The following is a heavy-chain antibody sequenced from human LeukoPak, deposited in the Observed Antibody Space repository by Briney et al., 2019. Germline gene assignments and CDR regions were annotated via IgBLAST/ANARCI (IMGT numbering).Heavy chain of an antibody. D-gene: IGHD3-10*01. V-gene: IGHV3-30-3*01. CDR1: GFTFSSCA. CDR3: ARNTITGYYYGMDV. CDR2: ISYDGSNK. J-gene: IGHJ6*02. Sequence: GGSLRLSCAASGFTFSSCAMHWVRQAPGKGLEWVAVISYDGSNKYYADSVKGRFTISRDNSKNTLYLQMNSLRAEDTAVFYCARNTITGYYYGMDVWGQGTTVTVSS.